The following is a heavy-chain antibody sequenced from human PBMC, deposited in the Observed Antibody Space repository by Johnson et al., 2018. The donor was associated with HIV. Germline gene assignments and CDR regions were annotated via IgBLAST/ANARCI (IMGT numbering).Heavy chain of an antibody. CDR1: GFTFSSYA. CDR3: TTDRGSSWYPPDAFDI. V-gene: IGHV3-30*04. CDR2: ISYDGGTT. D-gene: IGHD6-13*01. J-gene: IGHJ3*02. Sequence: QVQLVESGGGVVQPGRSLRLSCAASGFTFSSYAIHWVRQAPGKGLEWVAVISYDGGTTDYAAPVKGRFTISRDDSKNTLYLQMNSLKTEDTAVYYCTTDRGSSWYPPDAFDIWGQGTMVTVSS.